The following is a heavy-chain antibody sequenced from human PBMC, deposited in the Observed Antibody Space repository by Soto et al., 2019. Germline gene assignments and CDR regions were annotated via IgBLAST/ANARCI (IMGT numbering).Heavy chain of an antibody. CDR3: ARARVVPAAYYYYGMDV. CDR1: GYTFTSYA. Sequence: QVQLVQSGAEVKKPGASVKVSCKASGYTFTSYAMHWVRQAPGQRLEWMGWINAGNGNTKYSQKFQGRDTITRDTSASTAYMELSSLRSEDTAVYYCARARVVPAAYYYYGMDVWGQGTTVTVSS. J-gene: IGHJ6*02. V-gene: IGHV1-3*01. D-gene: IGHD2-2*01. CDR2: INAGNGNT.